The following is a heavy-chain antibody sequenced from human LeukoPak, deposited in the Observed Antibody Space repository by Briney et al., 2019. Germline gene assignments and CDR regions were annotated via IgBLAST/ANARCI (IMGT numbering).Heavy chain of an antibody. Sequence: GASVRVSCKASGYTFTDYYIHWVRQAPGQGLEWMGWIIPNSGDTFYAEKFQGRVTMTMDTSISTAYMELNSLRSDDTALYYCARRYCSSITCFVDFWGQGTLVTVSS. J-gene: IGHJ4*02. D-gene: IGHD2-2*01. CDR3: ARRYCSSITCFVDF. CDR2: IIPNSGDT. CDR1: GYTFTDYY. V-gene: IGHV1-2*02.